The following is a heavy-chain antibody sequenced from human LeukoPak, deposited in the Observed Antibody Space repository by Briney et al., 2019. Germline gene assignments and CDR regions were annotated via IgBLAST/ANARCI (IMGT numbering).Heavy chain of an antibody. CDR3: ARGDGSGSGRWFDP. D-gene: IGHD3-10*01. CDR2: IYHTGST. V-gene: IGHV4-30-2*01. CDR1: GASISSGTYS. J-gene: IGHJ5*02. Sequence: SETLSLTCTVSGASISSGTYSWSWIRQPPGEGLEWIVYIYHTGSTYYNPSLKGRVTISVDRSKNQFSLNLNFVTAADTALYYCARGDGSGSGRWFDPWGQGTLITVSS.